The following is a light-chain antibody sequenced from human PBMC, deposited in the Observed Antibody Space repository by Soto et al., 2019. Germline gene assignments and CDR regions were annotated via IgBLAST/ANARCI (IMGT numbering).Light chain of an antibody. CDR1: SSAVGDYNY. Sequence: QSALSQPASVSGSPGQSITISCTGTSSAVGDYNYVSWYQQHPGKAPKLMIYDVSNRPSGVSNRFSVSKSGNTASLTISGLQAEDEADYYCSSYTSSSTLVFGGGTKLNVL. CDR3: SSYTSSSTLV. V-gene: IGLV2-14*01. J-gene: IGLJ3*02. CDR2: DVS.